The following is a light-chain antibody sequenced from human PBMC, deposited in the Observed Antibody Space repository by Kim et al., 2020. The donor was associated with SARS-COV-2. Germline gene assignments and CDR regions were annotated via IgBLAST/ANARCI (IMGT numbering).Light chain of an antibody. V-gene: IGKV3-15*01. Sequence: EIVMTQSPATLSVSPGERATLSCRASQSVSSNLAWYQQQPGQAPRLLIYGSSTRATGIPARFSGSGSGTVFTLTISSLQSEDFAVYYCLQYNNWPGTFGQGTKVDIK. CDR2: GSS. CDR3: LQYNNWPGT. J-gene: IGKJ1*01. CDR1: QSVSSN.